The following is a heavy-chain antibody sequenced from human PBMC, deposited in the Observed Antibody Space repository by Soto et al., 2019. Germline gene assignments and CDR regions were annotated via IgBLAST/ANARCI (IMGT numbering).Heavy chain of an antibody. V-gene: IGHV3-30-3*01. J-gene: IGHJ6*02. Sequence: GGSLRLSCAASGFTFSSYAMHWVRQAPGKGLEWVAVISYDGSNKYYADSVKGRFTISRDNSKNTLYLQMNSLRAEDTAAYYCARDLGYCSSTSCRGALVYYGMDVWGQGTTVTVSS. D-gene: IGHD2-2*01. CDR3: ARDLGYCSSTSCRGALVYYGMDV. CDR2: ISYDGSNK. CDR1: GFTFSSYA.